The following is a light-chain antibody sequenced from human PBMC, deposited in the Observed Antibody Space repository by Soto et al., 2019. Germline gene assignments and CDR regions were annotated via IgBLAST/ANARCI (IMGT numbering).Light chain of an antibody. J-gene: IGKJ4*01. Sequence: DIQMTQSPSTLSASIGDRVTITCRASQSIGSELAWFQQKPGKAPKLLIYKASILESGVPSTFSGSGSGTEFSLTVSSLQPDDFATYYCLQYLTYPLTFGGGTKVEI. CDR2: KAS. CDR1: QSIGSE. V-gene: IGKV1-5*03. CDR3: LQYLTYPLT.